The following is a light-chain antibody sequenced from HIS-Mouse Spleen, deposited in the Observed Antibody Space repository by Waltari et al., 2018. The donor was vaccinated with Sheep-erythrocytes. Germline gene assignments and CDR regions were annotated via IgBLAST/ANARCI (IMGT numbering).Light chain of an antibody. Sequence: DIVMTQSPLSLPVTPGEPASISCRSSQRLLHSNGYNYLDWYLQKPGQSPQLLIYLGSNRASWVPDMFGGSGSGTDFTLKISRVEAEDVGVYYCMQALQTPLTFGGGTKVEIK. CDR3: MQALQTPLT. CDR1: QRLLHSNGYNY. CDR2: LGS. J-gene: IGKJ4*01. V-gene: IGKV2-28*01.